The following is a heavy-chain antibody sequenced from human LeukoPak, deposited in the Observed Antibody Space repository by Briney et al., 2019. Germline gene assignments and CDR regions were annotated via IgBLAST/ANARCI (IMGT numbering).Heavy chain of an antibody. V-gene: IGHV4-59*08. D-gene: IGHD2-2*01. CDR1: GGSISRYY. CDR2: IYYSGRT. Sequence: SETLSLTCTVSGGSISRYYWSWIRQPPGKGLEGVGYIYYSGRTNYNPSLKSRVTISVDTSKNQFSLKLSSVNAADPAVYYCARLYGDPYCSSTSCHMLDYWGQGTLVSVSS. CDR3: ARLYGDPYCSSTSCHMLDY. J-gene: IGHJ4*02.